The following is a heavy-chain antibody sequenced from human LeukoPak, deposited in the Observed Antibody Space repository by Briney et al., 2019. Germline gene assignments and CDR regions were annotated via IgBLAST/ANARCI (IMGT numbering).Heavy chain of an antibody. J-gene: IGHJ4*02. CDR2: ISSSGGST. Sequence: PGGSLRLSCAASGFTFSSYAMSWVRQAPGKGLEWVSAISSSGGSTYYADSVKGRFTISRDNSKNTLYLQMNSLRAEDTAVYYCAEVKSKTTVTVFDYWGQGTLVTVSS. D-gene: IGHD4-11*01. CDR3: AEVKSKTTVTVFDY. CDR1: GFTFSSYA. V-gene: IGHV3-23*01.